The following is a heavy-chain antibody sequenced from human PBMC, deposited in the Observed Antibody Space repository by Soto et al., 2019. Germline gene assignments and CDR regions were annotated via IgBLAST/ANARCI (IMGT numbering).Heavy chain of an antibody. Sequence: PGGSLRLSCAASGFTFSSYAMSWVRQAPGKGLEWVSAISGIGCSTYYADSVKGRFTISRDNSKNTLYLQMNSLRAEDTAVYYCAKDMYSSSWYYFDYWGQGTLVTVSS. CDR1: GFTFSSYA. CDR3: AKDMYSSSWYYFDY. D-gene: IGHD6-6*01. V-gene: IGHV3-23*01. CDR2: ISGIGCST. J-gene: IGHJ4*02.